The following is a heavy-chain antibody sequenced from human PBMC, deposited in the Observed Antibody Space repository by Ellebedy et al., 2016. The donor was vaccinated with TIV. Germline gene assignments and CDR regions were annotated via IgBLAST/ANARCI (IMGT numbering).Heavy chain of an antibody. CDR1: GFTFSSYA. CDR3: ARGYSGNYRVDY. Sequence: GESLKISCAASGFTFSSYAISWVRPAPEKGLEWVSRIDNDGGSTAYTDSVKGRFTTSRDTAKNTLYLQMNSLRAEDTAIYYGARGYSGNYRVDYWGQGTLVTVSS. J-gene: IGHJ4*02. CDR2: IDNDGGST. D-gene: IGHD1-26*01. V-gene: IGHV3-74*01.